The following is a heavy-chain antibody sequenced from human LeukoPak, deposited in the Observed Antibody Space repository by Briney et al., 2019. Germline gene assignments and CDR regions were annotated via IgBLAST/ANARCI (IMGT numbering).Heavy chain of an antibody. CDR3: ARVGGSGSYRDY. CDR1: GFTFSRYE. J-gene: IGHJ4*02. CDR2: ISSSGSTI. D-gene: IGHD3-10*01. Sequence: GGSLRLSCAASGFTFSRYEMNWVRQGPGKGLEWVSYISSSGSTIYYADSVKGRFTISRDNAKNSLYLQMNSLRAEDTAVYYCARVGGSGSYRDYWGQGILVTVSS. V-gene: IGHV3-48*03.